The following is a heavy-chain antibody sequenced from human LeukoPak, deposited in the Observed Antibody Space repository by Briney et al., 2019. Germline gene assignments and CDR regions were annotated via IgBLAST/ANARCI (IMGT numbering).Heavy chain of an antibody. D-gene: IGHD2-21*02. V-gene: IGHV3-30*04. CDR3: ARDPVTAIGYFDY. CDR2: ISYDGSNK. CDR1: GFTFSSYA. Sequence: GGSLRLSCAASGFTFSSYAMHWVRQAPGKGLEWVAVISYDGSNKYYADSVKGRFTISRDNSKNTLYLQMNSLRAEDTAVYYCARDPVTAIGYFDYWGQGTLVTVSS. J-gene: IGHJ4*02.